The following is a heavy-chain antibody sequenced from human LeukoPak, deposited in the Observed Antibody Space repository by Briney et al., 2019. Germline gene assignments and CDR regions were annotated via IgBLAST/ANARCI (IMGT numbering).Heavy chain of an antibody. V-gene: IGHV1-2*02. CDR1: GYPFVACY. J-gene: IGHJ3*02. CDR2: INPNGGVT. Sequence: ASVKVSCKTSGYPFVACYIHWVRQAPGQGLEWMARINPNGGVTKIAQKLQSRITVSRDTSVTTAYMELNGLISDDTALYYCARDRYYDSSGTNPGERALEIWGQGTMITVSS. CDR3: ARDRYYDSSGTNPGERALEI. D-gene: IGHD3-22*01.